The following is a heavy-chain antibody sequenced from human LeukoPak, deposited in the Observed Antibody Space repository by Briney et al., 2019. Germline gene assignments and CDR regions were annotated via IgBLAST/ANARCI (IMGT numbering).Heavy chain of an antibody. CDR1: GYTFTSYG. V-gene: IGHV1-18*04. Sequence: ASVKVSCKASGYTFTSYGISWVRQAPGQGLEWMGWISAYNGNTNYAQKLQGRVTMTTDTSTSTAYMEPGSLRSDDTAVYYCARDNVGIAAAATPSMDVWGKGTTVTVSS. CDR2: ISAYNGNT. J-gene: IGHJ6*04. D-gene: IGHD6-13*01. CDR3: ARDNVGIAAAATPSMDV.